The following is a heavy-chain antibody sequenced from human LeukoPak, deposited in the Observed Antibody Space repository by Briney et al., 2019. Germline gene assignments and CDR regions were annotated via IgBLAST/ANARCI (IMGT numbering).Heavy chain of an antibody. V-gene: IGHV3-48*04. CDR3: ARPGNSDY. CDR2: ISSSSSTI. D-gene: IGHD4-23*01. J-gene: IGHJ4*02. CDR1: GFTLSNYS. Sequence: PGGSLRLSCAASGFTLSNYSMNWVRQAPGKGLEWISYISSSSSTIYYADSVKGRFAISRDNAKNSVYLQINSLRAEDTAVYYGARPGNSDYWGQGTLVTVSS.